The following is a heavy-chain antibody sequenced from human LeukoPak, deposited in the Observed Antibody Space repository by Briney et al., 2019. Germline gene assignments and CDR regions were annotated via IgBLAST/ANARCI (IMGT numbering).Heavy chain of an antibody. V-gene: IGHV5-51*01. Sequence: GESLKISCKGSGYTFTNYWIGWARQMPGKGLEWMGIIYPGNSDTRYSPSFQGRVTISADKSINTAYLQWSSLKASDTAIYYCARHGPLEMATTDIDYWGQGTLVTVSS. CDR1: GYTFTNYW. CDR3: ARHGPLEMATTDIDY. CDR2: IYPGNSDT. D-gene: IGHD5-24*01. J-gene: IGHJ4*02.